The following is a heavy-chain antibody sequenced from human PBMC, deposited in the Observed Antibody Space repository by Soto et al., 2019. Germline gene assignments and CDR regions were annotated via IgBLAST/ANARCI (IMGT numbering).Heavy chain of an antibody. Sequence: EVQLVESGGGLVQPGGSLSLSCAVSGFTFSSHAMNWVRQAPGKGVEWVANIHSTRRFIYYADSVKGRFTISRDNAKNSLYLQMDSLRDEDTAVYDCARDARNADYDYWGQGTLVSVSS. CDR2: IHSTRRFI. D-gene: IGHD3-16*01. V-gene: IGHV3-48*02. CDR1: GFTFSSHA. CDR3: ARDARNADYDY. J-gene: IGHJ4*02.